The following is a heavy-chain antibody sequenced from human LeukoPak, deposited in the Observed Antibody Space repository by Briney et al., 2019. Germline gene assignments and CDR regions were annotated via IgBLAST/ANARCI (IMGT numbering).Heavy chain of an antibody. CDR3: ARDLSERTAVSGY. CDR2: ISSSSSYI. D-gene: IGHD6-19*01. Sequence: PGGSLRLSCAASGFTFSSYSMNWVRQAPGKGLEWVSSISSSSSYIYYADSVKGRFTISRDNAKNSLYLQMNSLRAEDTAVYYCARDLSERTAVSGYWGQGTLVTVSS. J-gene: IGHJ4*02. CDR1: GFTFSSYS. V-gene: IGHV3-21*01.